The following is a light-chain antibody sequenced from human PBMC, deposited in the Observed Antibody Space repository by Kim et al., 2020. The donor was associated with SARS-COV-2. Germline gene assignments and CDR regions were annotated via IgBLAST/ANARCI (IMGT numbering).Light chain of an antibody. Sequence: VTISCTGSSSNIGAGYDVHWYQQLPGTAPQLLIYGNSNRPSGVPDRFSGSKSGTSASLAITGLQAEDEADYYCQSYDSSLSGPNWVFGGGTKLTVL. CDR3: QSYDSSLSGPNWV. V-gene: IGLV1-40*01. CDR1: SSNIGAGYD. J-gene: IGLJ3*02. CDR2: GNS.